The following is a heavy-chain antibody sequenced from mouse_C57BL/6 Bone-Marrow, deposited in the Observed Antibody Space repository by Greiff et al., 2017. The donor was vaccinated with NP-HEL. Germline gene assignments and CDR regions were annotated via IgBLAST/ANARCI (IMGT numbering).Heavy chain of an antibody. CDR3: ARSTLVTTRVPYFDY. Sequence: QVHVKQPGAELVMPGASVKLSCKASGYTFTSYWMHWVKQRPGQGLEWIGEIDPSDSYTNYNQKFKGKSTLTVDKSSSTAYMQLSSLTSEDSAVYYCARSTLVTTRVPYFDYWGQGTTLTVSS. CDR2: IDPSDSYT. CDR1: GYTFTSYW. J-gene: IGHJ2*01. D-gene: IGHD2-1*01. V-gene: IGHV1-69*01.